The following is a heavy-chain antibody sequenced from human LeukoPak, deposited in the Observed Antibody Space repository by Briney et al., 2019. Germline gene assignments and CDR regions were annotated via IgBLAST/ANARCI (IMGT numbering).Heavy chain of an antibody. CDR3: ARDRRGRAVANPDYYNGMDV. CDR2: ISAYNGNT. Sequence: GASVKVSCKASDYMFTSYGLSWVRQAPGQGLEWMGWISAYNGNTRYAQKFQGRVTMTTDTSTRTAYMEMRSLRSDDTAVYYCARDRRGRAVANPDYYNGMDVWGEGTTVTVSS. J-gene: IGHJ6*04. CDR1: DYMFTSYG. V-gene: IGHV1-18*04. D-gene: IGHD6-19*01.